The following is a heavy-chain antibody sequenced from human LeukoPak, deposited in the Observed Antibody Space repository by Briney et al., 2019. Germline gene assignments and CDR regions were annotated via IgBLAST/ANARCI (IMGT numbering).Heavy chain of an antibody. CDR3: ARHSSSWCFDY. J-gene: IGHJ4*02. D-gene: IGHD6-13*01. CDR2: INHSGST. V-gene: IGHV4-34*01. CDR1: GGSFSGYY. Sequence: PSETLSLTCAVYGGSFSGYYWSWIRQPPGKGLEWIGEINHSGSTNYNPSLKSRVTISVDTSKNQFSLKLSSVTAADTAVYYCARHSSSWCFDYWGQGTLVTVSS.